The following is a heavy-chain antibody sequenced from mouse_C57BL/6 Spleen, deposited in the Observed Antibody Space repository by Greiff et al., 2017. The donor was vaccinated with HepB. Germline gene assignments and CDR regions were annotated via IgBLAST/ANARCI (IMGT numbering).Heavy chain of an antibody. CDR2: INPNNGGT. D-gene: IGHD1-1*01. CDR1: GYTFTDYN. V-gene: IGHV1-22*01. J-gene: IGHJ1*03. CDR3: ARDYYGSGRYFDV. Sequence: VQLQQSGPELVKPGASVKMSCKASGYTFTDYNMHWVKQSHGKSLEWIGYINPNNGGTSYNQKFKGKATLTVNKSSSTAYMELRSLTSEDSAVYYCARDYYGSGRYFDVWGTETTVTVSP.